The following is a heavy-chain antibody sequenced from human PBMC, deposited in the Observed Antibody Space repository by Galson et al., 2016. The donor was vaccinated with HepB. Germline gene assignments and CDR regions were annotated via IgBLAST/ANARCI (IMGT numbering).Heavy chain of an antibody. D-gene: IGHD6-19*01. Sequence: SVKVSCKVSGYTLTELSMHWVRQAPGKGLEWMGGFDPEDGETIYAQKFQGRVTMTEDTSTDTAYMELSSPRSEDTAVYYCATGVAVAGYYYYGMDVWGQGTTVTVSS. CDR2: FDPEDGET. J-gene: IGHJ6*02. CDR1: GYTLTELS. CDR3: ATGVAVAGYYYYGMDV. V-gene: IGHV1-24*01.